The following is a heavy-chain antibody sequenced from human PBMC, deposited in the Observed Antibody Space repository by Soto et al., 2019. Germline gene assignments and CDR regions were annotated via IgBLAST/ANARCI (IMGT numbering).Heavy chain of an antibody. J-gene: IGHJ6*03. CDR3: AKYSSSSNYYYYMDV. Sequence: SETLSLTCTVSGGSISSYYWSWIRQPPGKGLEWIGYIYYSGSTNYNPSLKSRVTISVDTSKNQFSLKLSSVTAADTAVYYCAKYSSSSNYYYYMDVWGKGITVTVSS. D-gene: IGHD6-6*01. CDR2: IYYSGST. V-gene: IGHV4-59*08. CDR1: GGSISSYY.